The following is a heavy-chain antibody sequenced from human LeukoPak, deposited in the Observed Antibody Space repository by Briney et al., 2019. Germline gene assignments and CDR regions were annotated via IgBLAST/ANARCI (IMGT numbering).Heavy chain of an antibody. J-gene: IGHJ4*02. CDR1: GGSISYYF. Sequence: PSETLSLTCTVSGGSISYYFWSWIRQPAGKGLEWIGRISSSGSTNYNPSLKSRVTMSVVTSKNQLSLKLISVTAADTAVYYCAKMNVLTGYYTPNFDFWGQGTLVTVSS. D-gene: IGHD3-9*01. CDR2: ISSSGST. V-gene: IGHV4-4*07. CDR3: AKMNVLTGYYTPNFDF.